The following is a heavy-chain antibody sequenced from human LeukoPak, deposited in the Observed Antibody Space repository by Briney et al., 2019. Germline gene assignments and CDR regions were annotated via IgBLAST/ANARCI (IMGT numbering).Heavy chain of an antibody. CDR1: GFTFSSYG. CDR3: ASDILTGLDAFDI. CDR2: IWYDGSNK. V-gene: IGHV3-33*01. Sequence: PGRSLRLSCAASGFTFSSYGMHWVRQAPGKGLEWVAVIWYDGSNKYYADSVKGRFTISRDNSKNTLYLQMNSLRAEGTAVYYCASDILTGLDAFDIWGQGTMVTVSS. J-gene: IGHJ3*02. D-gene: IGHD3-9*01.